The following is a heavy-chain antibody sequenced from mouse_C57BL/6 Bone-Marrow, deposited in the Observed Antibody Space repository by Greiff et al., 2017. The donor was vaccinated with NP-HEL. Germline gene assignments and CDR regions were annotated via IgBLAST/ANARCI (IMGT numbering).Heavy chain of an antibody. D-gene: IGHD2-1*01. CDR1: GYTFTSYW. J-gene: IGHJ2*01. CDR2: IDPNSGGT. CDR3: ASPGAYGSYAFDY. V-gene: IGHV1-72*01. Sequence: QVQLQQPGAELVKPGASVKLSCKASGYTFTSYWMHWVKQRPGRGLEWIGRIDPNSGGTKYNEKFKSKATLTVDKPSSTAYMQLSSLTSEDSAVYYCASPGAYGSYAFDYWGQGTTLTVSS.